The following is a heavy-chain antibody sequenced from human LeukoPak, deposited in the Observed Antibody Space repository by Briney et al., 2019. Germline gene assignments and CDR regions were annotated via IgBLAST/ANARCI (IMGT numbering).Heavy chain of an antibody. CDR2: IGGSGGST. J-gene: IGHJ4*02. V-gene: IGHV3-23*01. Sequence: PGGSLRLSCAASGFTFSSYAMSWVRQAPGKGLEWVSAIGGSGGSTYYADSVKGRFTISRDNSKNTLYLQMNSLRAEDTAVYYCAKVRWNERDYFDYWGQGTLVTVSS. CDR1: GFTFSSYA. CDR3: AKVRWNERDYFDY. D-gene: IGHD1-1*01.